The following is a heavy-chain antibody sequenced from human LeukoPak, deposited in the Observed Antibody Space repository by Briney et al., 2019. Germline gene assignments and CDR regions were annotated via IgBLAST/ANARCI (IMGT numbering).Heavy chain of an antibody. CDR2: IYSIGST. J-gene: IGHJ4*02. D-gene: IGHD1-26*01. CDR1: GGSISSYY. CDR3: AREPNYSGSYLPDY. V-gene: IGHV4-4*07. Sequence: SETLSLTCTVSGGSISSYYWSWLRHPAGKGLEWIGRIYSIGSTNYNTSLPSRVIISVDTSKNQFSLKLTSVTAADTAVYYCAREPNYSGSYLPDYWGQGTLVTVSS.